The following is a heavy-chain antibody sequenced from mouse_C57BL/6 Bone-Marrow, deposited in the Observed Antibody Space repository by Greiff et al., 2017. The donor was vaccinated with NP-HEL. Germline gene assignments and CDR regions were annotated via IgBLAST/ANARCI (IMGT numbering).Heavy chain of an antibody. V-gene: IGHV6-3*01. J-gene: IGHJ3*01. D-gene: IGHD2-4*01. Sequence: EVKVEESGGGLVQPGGSMKLSCVASGFTFSNYWMNWVRQSPEKGLEWVAQIRLKSDNYATHYAESVKGRFTISRDDSKSSVYLQMNNLRAEDTGIYYCTRGYDYAAWFAYWGQGTLVTVSA. CDR1: GFTFSNYW. CDR2: IRLKSDNYAT. CDR3: TRGYDYAAWFAY.